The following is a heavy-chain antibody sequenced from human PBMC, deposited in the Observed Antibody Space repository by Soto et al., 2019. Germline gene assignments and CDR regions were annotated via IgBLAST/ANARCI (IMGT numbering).Heavy chain of an antibody. CDR3: AKDPVPVGLVGLYYFDY. J-gene: IGHJ4*02. V-gene: IGHV3-23*01. CDR1: GFTFSSYA. CDR2: ISGSGGST. D-gene: IGHD2-2*01. Sequence: PGGSLRLSCAASGFTFSSYAMSWVRQAPGKGLEWVSAISGSGGSTYYADSVKGRFTISRDNSKNTLYLQMNSLRAEDTAVYYCAKDPVPVGLVGLYYFDYWGQGTLVTVSS.